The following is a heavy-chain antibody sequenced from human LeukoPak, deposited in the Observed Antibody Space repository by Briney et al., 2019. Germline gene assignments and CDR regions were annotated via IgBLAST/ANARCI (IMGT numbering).Heavy chain of an antibody. D-gene: IGHD2-2*01. CDR3: AKDHCSRTNCYAGPDY. CDR1: GFTFSSYG. CDR2: IRYDGSNK. V-gene: IGHV3-30*02. J-gene: IGHJ4*02. Sequence: PGGSLRLSCAASGFTFSSYGMHWVRQAPGKGLEWVAFIRYDGSNKYYADSVKGRFTISRDNSKNTLYLQMNSLRAEDTAVYYCAKDHCSRTNCYAGPDYWGQGTLVTVSS.